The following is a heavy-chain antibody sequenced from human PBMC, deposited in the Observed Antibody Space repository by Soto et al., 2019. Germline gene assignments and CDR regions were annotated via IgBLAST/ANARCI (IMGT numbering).Heavy chain of an antibody. CDR3: ARDLNDSDYDYVWGSYRPDTFDI. D-gene: IGHD3-16*02. V-gene: IGHV1-3*01. Sequence: QVQLVQSGAEVKKPGASVKVSCKASGYTFISYAMHWVRQAPGQRLEWMGWINVGNGNTKYSQKFQGRVTITRDTSXSXXYMELSSLRSEDTAVYYCARDLNDSDYDYVWGSYRPDTFDIWGQGTMVTVSS. CDR2: INVGNGNT. J-gene: IGHJ3*02. CDR1: GYTFISYA.